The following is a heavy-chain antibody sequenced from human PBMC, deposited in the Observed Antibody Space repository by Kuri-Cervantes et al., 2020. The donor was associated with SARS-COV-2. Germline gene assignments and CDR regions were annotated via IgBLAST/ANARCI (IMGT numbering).Heavy chain of an antibody. D-gene: IGHD2-2*01. CDR1: GGSISSHY. V-gene: IGHV4-59*11. CDR2: IYSSGTT. Sequence: SETLSLTCTVSGGSISSHYWTWIRQLPGKGLEWIGYIYSSGTTNYNPSLKSRVTISVDTSKNQFSLKLSSVTAADTAVYYCARYVVVPAARRYYFDYWGQGTLVTVSS. CDR3: ARYVVVPAARRYYFDY. J-gene: IGHJ4*02.